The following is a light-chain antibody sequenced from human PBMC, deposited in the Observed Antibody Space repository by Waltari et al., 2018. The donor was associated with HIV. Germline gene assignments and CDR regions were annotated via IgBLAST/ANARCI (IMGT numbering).Light chain of an antibody. CDR3: AAWDDILSGWV. CDR1: SANNGNTL. CDR2: RDN. V-gene: IGLV1-47*01. Sequence: QSVLTQPPSASGTPGQRVTISCSGSSANNGNTLYWYQQLPGTAPKVLIYRDNQRPSGVPDRFSGSRSGTSASLDVSGLRSEDEATYFCAAWDDILSGWVFGGGTKLTVL. J-gene: IGLJ3*02.